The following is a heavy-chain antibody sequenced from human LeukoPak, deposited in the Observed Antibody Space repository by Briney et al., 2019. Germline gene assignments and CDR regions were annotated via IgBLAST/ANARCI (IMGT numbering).Heavy chain of an antibody. J-gene: IGHJ4*02. D-gene: IGHD5-24*01. Sequence: SETLSLTCTVSGGSISSSSYYWGWIRQPPGKGLEWIGSIYYSGSTYYNPSLKSRVTISVDTSKNQFSLKLSSVTAADTAVYYCAAGDGYSDYWGQGTLVTVSS. CDR2: IYYSGST. CDR3: AAGDGYSDY. V-gene: IGHV4-39*01. CDR1: GGSISSSSYY.